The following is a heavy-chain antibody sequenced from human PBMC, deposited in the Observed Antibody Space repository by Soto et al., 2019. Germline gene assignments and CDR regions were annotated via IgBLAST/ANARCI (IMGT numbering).Heavy chain of an antibody. Sequence: PWGSLRLSCAASGFTFSSYDMHWVRQATGKGLEWVSAIGTAGDTYYPGSVKGRFTISRENAKNSLYLQMNSLRAGDTAVYYCARSPGLITIFGVVSGMDVWGQGTTVTVSS. CDR2: IGTAGDT. D-gene: IGHD3-3*01. CDR1: GFTFSSYD. CDR3: ARSPGLITIFGVVSGMDV. J-gene: IGHJ6*02. V-gene: IGHV3-13*01.